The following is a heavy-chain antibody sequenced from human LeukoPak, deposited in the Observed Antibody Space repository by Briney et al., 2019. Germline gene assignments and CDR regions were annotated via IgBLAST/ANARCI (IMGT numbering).Heavy chain of an antibody. D-gene: IGHD6-25*01. Sequence: GGSLRLSCAASGFTVSGNYMSWVRQAPGKGLELVSVIYTACSTYNADSVKCRFTISRDKSKNTLYLQINTLRAEATAVYFCAGGNTWPGLSYWGQGTLLTVSS. CDR3: AGGNTWPGLSY. J-gene: IGHJ4*02. CDR2: IYTACST. V-gene: IGHV3-53*01. CDR1: GFTVSGNY.